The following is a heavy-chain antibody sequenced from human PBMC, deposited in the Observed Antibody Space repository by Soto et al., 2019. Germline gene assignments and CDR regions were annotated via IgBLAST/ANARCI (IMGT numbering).Heavy chain of an antibody. CDR1: GGSISSYY. CDR3: ARDYYGDYYFDY. Sequence: SETLSLTCTVSGGSISSYYWSWIRQPPGKGLEWIGYIYYSGSTNYNPSLKSRVTISVDTSKDQFSLKLSSVTAADTAVYYCARDYYGDYYFDYWGQGTLVTVSS. D-gene: IGHD4-17*01. CDR2: IYYSGST. V-gene: IGHV4-59*01. J-gene: IGHJ4*02.